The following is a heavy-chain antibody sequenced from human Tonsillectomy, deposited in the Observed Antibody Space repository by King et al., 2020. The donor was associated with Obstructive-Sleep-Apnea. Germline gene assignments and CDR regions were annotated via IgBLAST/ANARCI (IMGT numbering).Heavy chain of an antibody. D-gene: IGHD2-15*01. CDR3: ARHFLDAVVAAGDY. Sequence: SPSFQGHVTISADKSISTAYLQWSSLKASDTAMYYCARHFLDAVVAAGDYWGQGTLVTVSS. J-gene: IGHJ4*02. V-gene: IGHV5-10-1*01.